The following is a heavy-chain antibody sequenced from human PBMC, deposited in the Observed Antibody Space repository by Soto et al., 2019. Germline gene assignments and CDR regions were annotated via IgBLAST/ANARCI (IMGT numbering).Heavy chain of an antibody. D-gene: IGHD3-3*01. CDR2: ISYDGSNK. J-gene: IGHJ4*02. V-gene: IGHV3-30-3*01. CDR3: ARDGPLRFLEWLFYFDY. CDR1: GFTFSSYA. Sequence: QVQLVESGGGVVQPGWSLRLSCAASGFTFSSYAMHWVRQAPGKGLEWVAVISYDGSNKYYADSVKGRFTISRDNSKNTLYLQMNSLRAEDTAVYYCARDGPLRFLEWLFYFDYWGQGTLVTVSS.